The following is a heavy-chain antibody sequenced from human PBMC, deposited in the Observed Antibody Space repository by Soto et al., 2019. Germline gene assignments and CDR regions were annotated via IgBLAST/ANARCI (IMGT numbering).Heavy chain of an antibody. CDR2: INAGNGNT. D-gene: IGHD4-17*01. Sequence: ASVKVSCKASGYTFTSYAMHWVRQAPGQRLEWMGWINAGNGNTKYSQKFQGRVTITRDTSASTAYMELSSLRSEDTAVYYCARLMTTVTTGAFDIWGQGTMVTVSS. J-gene: IGHJ3*02. CDR3: ARLMTTVTTGAFDI. CDR1: GYTFTSYA. V-gene: IGHV1-3*01.